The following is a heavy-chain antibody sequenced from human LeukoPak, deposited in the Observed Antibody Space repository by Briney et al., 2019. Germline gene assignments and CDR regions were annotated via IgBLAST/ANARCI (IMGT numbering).Heavy chain of an antibody. Sequence: ASLKVSCKASGYTFTSYGISWVRQAPGQGLEWMGWISAYNGNTNYAQKLQRRVTMTTDTTTSTAYMELRSLRSDDTAVYYCARDFLRLTGYPVAFDYWGQGTLVTVSS. V-gene: IGHV1-18*01. D-gene: IGHD3-9*01. CDR2: ISAYNGNT. CDR1: GYTFTSYG. CDR3: ARDFLRLTGYPVAFDY. J-gene: IGHJ4*02.